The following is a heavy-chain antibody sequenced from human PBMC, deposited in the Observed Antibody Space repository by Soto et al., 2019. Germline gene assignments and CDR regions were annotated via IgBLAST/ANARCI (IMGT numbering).Heavy chain of an antibody. D-gene: IGHD4-17*01. CDR2: INGVNGNT. J-gene: IGHJ4*02. CDR3: AGITGVTTHY. Sequence: QVQLVQSGAEVKKPGASVKVSCKASGYTFTSCAMHWVRQAPGQRLEWMGWINGVNGNTKYSQKFQGRVTITRDTSASTAYMELSSLRSEDTAVYYCAGITGVTTHYWGQGTQVTVSS. CDR1: GYTFTSCA. V-gene: IGHV1-3*01.